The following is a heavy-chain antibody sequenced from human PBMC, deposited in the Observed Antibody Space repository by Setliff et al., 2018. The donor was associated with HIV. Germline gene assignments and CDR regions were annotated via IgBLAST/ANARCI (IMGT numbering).Heavy chain of an antibody. J-gene: IGHJ5*02. CDR1: GGPLNSRNW. CDR3: ARDHVFGSRTGFDP. Sequence: SETLSLTCAFSGGPLNSRNWWSWVRQPPGKGLEWIGEVFHSGSANSNASLRSRVMISVDTSKNQFSLKLSAVTAADTAVYYCARDHVFGSRTGFDPWGPGILVTVSS. CDR2: VFHSGSA. D-gene: IGHD3-10*01. V-gene: IGHV4-4*02.